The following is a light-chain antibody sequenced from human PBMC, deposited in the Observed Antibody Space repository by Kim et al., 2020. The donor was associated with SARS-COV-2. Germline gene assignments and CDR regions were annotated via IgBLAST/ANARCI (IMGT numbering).Light chain of an antibody. CDR2: DAS. CDR3: QQYDNLPT. V-gene: IGKV1-33*01. J-gene: IGKJ4*01. Sequence: DIQMTQSPSSLSASVGDRVTITCQASQDISNYLNWYQQKPGKAPKLLIYDASNLETGVPPRFSGSGSGTDFTFTISSLQPEDIATYYCQQYDNLPTFGGGTKVEI. CDR1: QDISNY.